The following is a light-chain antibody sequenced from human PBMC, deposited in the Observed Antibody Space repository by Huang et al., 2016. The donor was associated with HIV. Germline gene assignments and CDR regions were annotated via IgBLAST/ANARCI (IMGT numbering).Light chain of an antibody. J-gene: IGKJ2*01. Sequence: DIVMTQSPLSLPVTPGEPASISCRSSQSLLHSNGYNYLDWYLQKPGQSPQLLIYLGSNRDSGVPDRCSGSGSGTDFTLKISRVEAEDVGVYYCMQALQTPRTFGQGTKLEIK. V-gene: IGKV2-28*01. CDR1: QSLLHSNGYNY. CDR3: MQALQTPRT. CDR2: LGS.